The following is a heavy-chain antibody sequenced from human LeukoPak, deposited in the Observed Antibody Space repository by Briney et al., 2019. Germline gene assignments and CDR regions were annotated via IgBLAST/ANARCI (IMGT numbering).Heavy chain of an antibody. V-gene: IGHV3-23*01. CDR1: GFAFNNYA. Sequence: GGPLRLLCAASGFAFNNYAMLCVREVPGGGLECVSAISGGGGSTYYADSVKGRFTISRDNSKNTLYLQMNSLRAEDTAVYYCAKDYLGYYRPFDYWGQGILVTVSS. J-gene: IGHJ4*02. CDR3: AKDYLGYYRPFDY. D-gene: IGHD3-3*01. CDR2: ISGGGGST.